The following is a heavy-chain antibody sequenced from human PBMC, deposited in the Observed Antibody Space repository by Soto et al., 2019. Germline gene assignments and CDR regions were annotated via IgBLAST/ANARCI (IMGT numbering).Heavy chain of an antibody. V-gene: IGHV4-31*03. D-gene: IGHD2-15*01. CDR3: ARDCGGGGGSCTDGMDV. J-gene: IGHJ6*02. CDR2: IYYSGST. Sequence: QVQLQESGPGLVKPSQTLSLTCTVSGGSISSGGYYWSWIRQHPGKGLEWIGYIYYSGSTYYNPSLKSRVTISVDTSKNQFSLKLSSATAADTAVYYCARDCGGGGGSCTDGMDVWGQGTTVTVSS. CDR1: GGSISSGGYY.